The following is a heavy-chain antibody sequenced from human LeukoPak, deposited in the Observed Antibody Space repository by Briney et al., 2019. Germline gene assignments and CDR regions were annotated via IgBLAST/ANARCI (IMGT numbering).Heavy chain of an antibody. D-gene: IGHD2-2*01. Sequence: GASVKVSCKASGYTFTSYDINWVRQATGQGLEWMGWMNPNSGNTGYAQKFQGRVTITRNTPISTAYMELSSLRSEDTAVYYCARTPRYCSSTSCSYYFDYWGQGSLVTVSS. V-gene: IGHV1-8*03. CDR3: ARTPRYCSSTSCSYYFDY. CDR1: GYTFTSYD. CDR2: MNPNSGNT. J-gene: IGHJ4*02.